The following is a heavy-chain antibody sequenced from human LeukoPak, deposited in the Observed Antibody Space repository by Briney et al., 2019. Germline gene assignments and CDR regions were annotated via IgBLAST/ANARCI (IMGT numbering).Heavy chain of an antibody. CDR2: IYSNGSA. CDR1: GGSISSFHYN. V-gene: IGHV4-39*01. Sequence: SETLSLTCTVSGGSISSFHYNWDWIRQPPGKGLEWIGTIYSNGSANYNPSLKSRVTISVDRSKKQFFLKLSSVTAADTASYYCARHGILAGYEYFDYWGQGTLVTVSS. D-gene: IGHD3-9*01. J-gene: IGHJ4*02. CDR3: ARHGILAGYEYFDY.